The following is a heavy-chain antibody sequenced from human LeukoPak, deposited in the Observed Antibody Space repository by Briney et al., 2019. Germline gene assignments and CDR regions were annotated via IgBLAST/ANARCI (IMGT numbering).Heavy chain of an antibody. CDR2: ISHSGST. D-gene: IGHD3-22*01. J-gene: IGHJ4*02. Sequence: SETLSLTCAVYGGSFSGYYWSWIRQPPGKGLEWIGEISHSGSTNYNPSLKSRVTISVDTSKNQFSLKLSSVTAADTAVYYCARAPTYDSSGYYYFDYWGQGTLATVSS. CDR3: ARAPTYDSSGYYYFDY. V-gene: IGHV4-34*01. CDR1: GGSFSGYY.